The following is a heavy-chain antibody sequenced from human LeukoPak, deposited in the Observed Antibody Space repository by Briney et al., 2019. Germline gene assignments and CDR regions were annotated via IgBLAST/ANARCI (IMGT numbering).Heavy chain of an antibody. V-gene: IGHV4-34*01. J-gene: IGHJ4*02. CDR3: ARGPLLGY. CDR2: INHSRST. CDR1: GGSFSGYY. Sequence: SETLSLTCAVYGGSFSGYYWSWIRQPPGKGLEWIGEINHSRSTNYNSSLKSRVTISVDTSKNQFSLKLSSVTAADTAVYYCARGPLLGYWGQGTLVTASS.